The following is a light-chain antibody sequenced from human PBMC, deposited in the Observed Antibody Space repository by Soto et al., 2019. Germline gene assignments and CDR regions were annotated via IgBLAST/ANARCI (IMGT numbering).Light chain of an antibody. CDR2: TND. V-gene: IGLV1-44*01. CDR1: SSNIGTSS. J-gene: IGLJ1*01. Sequence: HSVLTQPPSASGTPGQTVTISCSGSSSNIGTSSVHWYKHLPGTAPKPLIYTNDQRPSGVPDRFSGSKSGTSASLAISGLQSEDEADYYCAVWDDSLNGHVFGAGNKVTVL. CDR3: AVWDDSLNGHV.